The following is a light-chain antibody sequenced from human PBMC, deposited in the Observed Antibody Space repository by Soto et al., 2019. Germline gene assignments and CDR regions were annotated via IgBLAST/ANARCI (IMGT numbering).Light chain of an antibody. Sequence: EIVLTQSPATLSLSPGESATLSCRASQSVSSHLAWYQQKPGLAPRLLIYDVSSRATGIPDRFSGSGSGTDFTLTVSRLEPEDFAVYYCQQYGSSPETFGQGTKVDIK. CDR2: DVS. J-gene: IGKJ1*01. CDR3: QQYGSSPET. V-gene: IGKV3D-20*01. CDR1: QSVSSH.